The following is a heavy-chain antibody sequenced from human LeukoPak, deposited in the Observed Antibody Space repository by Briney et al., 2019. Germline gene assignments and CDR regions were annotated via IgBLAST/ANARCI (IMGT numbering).Heavy chain of an antibody. CDR2: ISGSGGST. V-gene: IGHV3-23*01. CDR1: GFTFSSYA. J-gene: IGHJ4*02. Sequence: GGSLRLSCAASGFTFSSYAMSWVRQAPGKGLEWVSAISGSGGSTYYADSVKGRFTISRDNAKNSPYLQMNSLRAEDTAVYYCAREPSSGWRDDLDYWGQGTLVTVSS. CDR3: AREPSSGWRDDLDY. D-gene: IGHD6-19*01.